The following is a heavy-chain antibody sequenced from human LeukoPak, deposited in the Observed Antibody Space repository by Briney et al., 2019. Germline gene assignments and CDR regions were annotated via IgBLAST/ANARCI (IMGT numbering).Heavy chain of an antibody. J-gene: IGHJ3*02. V-gene: IGHV3-23*01. Sequence: GGSLRLSCAASGFTFTSYAMSWVRQAPGKGLEWVSSISGSGDTTYYADSVKGRFTISRDNAKNSLYLQMNSLRAEDTAVYYCARDIVVVVAATQDHDAFDIWGQGTMVTVSS. CDR3: ARDIVVVVAATQDHDAFDI. D-gene: IGHD2-15*01. CDR1: GFTFTSYA. CDR2: ISGSGDTT.